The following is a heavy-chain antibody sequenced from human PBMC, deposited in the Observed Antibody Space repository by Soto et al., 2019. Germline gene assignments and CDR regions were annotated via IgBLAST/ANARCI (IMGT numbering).Heavy chain of an antibody. CDR2: TIPDYGRG. J-gene: IGHJ4*02. V-gene: IGHV1-69*06. D-gene: IGHD4-17*01. CDR1: GGTFNSYA. Sequence: VQLVQPGAEVKKPGSSVKVSCQASGGTFNSYAISWVRQAPGQGLEWMGGTIPDYGRGNYAQEFQARVTMTADKSTSTDYMELSSLRSEDTAIYYCARDPSNDYGGDTFDYRGQGTLVTVSS. CDR3: ARDPSNDYGGDTFDY.